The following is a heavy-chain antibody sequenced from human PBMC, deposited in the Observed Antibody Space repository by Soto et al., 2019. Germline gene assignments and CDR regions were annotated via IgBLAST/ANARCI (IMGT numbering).Heavy chain of an antibody. CDR2: IYNSGTT. D-gene: IGHD3-10*01. J-gene: IGHJ5*02. Sequence: QVRLQESGPGLLRPSQTLSLTCKVSGAPISSGGFYWSWIRQHPGKGPEWIGYIYNSGTTFYNPSLGSRVTMSLDAAKNHFSLELRSVTVADTAVYYCAREPISTPRGVTQVDPWGQGTQVTVSS. CDR1: GAPISSGGFY. V-gene: IGHV4-31*03. CDR3: AREPISTPRGVTQVDP.